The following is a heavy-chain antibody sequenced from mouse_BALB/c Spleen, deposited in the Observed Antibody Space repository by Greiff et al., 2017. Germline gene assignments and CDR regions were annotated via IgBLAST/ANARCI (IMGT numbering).Heavy chain of an antibody. CDR3: ARAATATFDY. J-gene: IGHJ2*01. CDR1: GYSITSGYY. CDR2: ISYDGSN. Sequence: EVQLQESGPGLVKPSQSLSLTCSVTGYSITSGYYWNWIRQFPGNKLEWMGYISYDGSNNYNPSLKNRISITRDTSKNQFFLKLNSVTTEDTATYYCARAATATFDYWGQGTTLTVSS. D-gene: IGHD1-2*01. V-gene: IGHV3-6*02.